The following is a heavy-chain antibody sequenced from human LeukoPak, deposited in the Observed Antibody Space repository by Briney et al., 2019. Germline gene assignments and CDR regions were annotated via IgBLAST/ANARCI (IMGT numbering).Heavy chain of an antibody. D-gene: IGHD4-23*01. CDR1: GFTFSSYG. CDR3: ARDPTRWGPYYFDY. Sequence: GGSLRLSCAASGFTFSSYGIHWVRQAPGKGLEWVALIWYDGSNKYYADSVKGRFTISRDNSKNTLYLQMNSLRAEDTAVYYCARDPTRWGPYYFDYWGQGTLVTVSS. J-gene: IGHJ4*02. CDR2: IWYDGSNK. V-gene: IGHV3-33*01.